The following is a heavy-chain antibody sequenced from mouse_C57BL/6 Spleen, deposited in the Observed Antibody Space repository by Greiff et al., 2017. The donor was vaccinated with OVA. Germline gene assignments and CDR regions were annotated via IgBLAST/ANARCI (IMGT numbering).Heavy chain of an antibody. CDR2: INPNNGGT. D-gene: IGHD1-1*01. J-gene: IGHJ3*01. CDR3: ARRVITTVVAPFAY. CDR1: GYTFTDYN. V-gene: IGHV1-18*01. Sequence: EVMLVESGPELVKPGASVKIPCKASGYTFTDYNMDWVKQSHGKSLEWIGDINPNNGGTIYNQKFKGKATLTVDKSSSTAYMELRSLTSEDTAVYYCARRVITTVVAPFAYWGQGTLVTVSA.